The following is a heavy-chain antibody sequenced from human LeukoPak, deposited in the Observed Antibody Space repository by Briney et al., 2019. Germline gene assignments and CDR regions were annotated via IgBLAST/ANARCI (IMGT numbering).Heavy chain of an antibody. CDR2: ISYDGSTK. J-gene: IGHJ6*03. V-gene: IGHV3-30*18. CDR1: GFTFSHFG. Sequence: GGSLSLSCAASGFTFSHFGMHWVRQAPGKGLEWVTVISYDGSTKYYADSVKGRFTISRDNSKNTLYLQMNSLRPEDTAIYYCAKENYNYYMDVWGKGTTVTVSS. CDR3: AKENYNYYMDV.